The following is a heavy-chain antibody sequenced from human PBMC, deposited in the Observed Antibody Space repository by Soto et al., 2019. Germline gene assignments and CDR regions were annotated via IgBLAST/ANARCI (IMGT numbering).Heavy chain of an antibody. V-gene: IGHV1-69*12. CDR3: ARIWGMADGAS. CDR1: GDTFKTYS. CDR2: GLPILGKP. Sequence: QVQLVQSGAEVKKPGSSVKVSCKSSGDTFKTYSVSWVRQAPGQGLEWMGGGLPILGKPIYAPKFQDRVTITADESTSTVFKDLSSPMSDDAAVYYAARIWGMADGASWGQGTRVTASS. J-gene: IGHJ5*01. D-gene: IGHD4-17*01.